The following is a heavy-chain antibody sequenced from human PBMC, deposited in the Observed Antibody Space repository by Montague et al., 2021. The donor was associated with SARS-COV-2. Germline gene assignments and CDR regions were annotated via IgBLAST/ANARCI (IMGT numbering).Heavy chain of an antibody. CDR2: ISSESTYI. Sequence: SLRLSCAASGFTFSSFSMNWVRQAPGKRLEWVASISSESTYILYAESVRGRFTVSGDNAQNLLFLQMNSLRAEDTALYYCARFETSKFYSSGVDVWGQGTTVTVSS. CDR1: GFTFSSFS. CDR3: ARFETSKFYSSGVDV. D-gene: IGHD2-15*01. J-gene: IGHJ6*02. V-gene: IGHV3-21*01.